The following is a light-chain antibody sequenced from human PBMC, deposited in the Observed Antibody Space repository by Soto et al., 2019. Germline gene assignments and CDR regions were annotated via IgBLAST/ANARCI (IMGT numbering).Light chain of an antibody. CDR3: SSYTGNGISTVV. J-gene: IGLJ2*01. CDR2: EVS. V-gene: IGLV2-8*01. CDR1: SSDVGAYDY. Sequence: QSALTQPPSASGSPGQSVTISCTGTSSDVGAYDYVSWFQQHPGRAPKLMIYEVSKRPSGVPDRFSGSKSGNTASLTVSGLHTEDEADYYCSSYTGNGISTVVVGGGTKLTVL.